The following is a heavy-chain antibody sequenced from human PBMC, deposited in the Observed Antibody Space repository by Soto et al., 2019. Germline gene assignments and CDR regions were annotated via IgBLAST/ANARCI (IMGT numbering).Heavy chain of an antibody. Sequence: SETLSLTCAVSGGSISSGGYYWSWIRQPPGKGLEWIGFIYYSGSTNYNPSLKSRVTISVDTSKNQFSLKLSSVTAADTAVYYCAREKTTIGDFDYWGQGTLVTVSS. CDR1: GGSISSGGYY. D-gene: IGHD1-7*01. J-gene: IGHJ4*02. V-gene: IGHV4-61*08. CDR3: AREKTTIGDFDY. CDR2: IYYSGST.